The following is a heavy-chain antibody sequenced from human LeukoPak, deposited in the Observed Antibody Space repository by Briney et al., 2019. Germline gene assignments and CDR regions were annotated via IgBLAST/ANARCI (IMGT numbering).Heavy chain of an antibody. CDR3: ARDLVDTAMLGTLDY. CDR2: IWYDGSNR. V-gene: IGHV3-33*01. J-gene: IGHJ4*02. CDR1: GFTFSSYG. D-gene: IGHD5-18*01. Sequence: PGGSLRLSCAASGFTFSSYGMHWVRQAPGKGLEWVAVIWYDGSNRYYADSVKGRFTISRDNSKNTLYLQMNSLRAEDTAVYYCARDLVDTAMLGTLDYWGQGTLVTVSS.